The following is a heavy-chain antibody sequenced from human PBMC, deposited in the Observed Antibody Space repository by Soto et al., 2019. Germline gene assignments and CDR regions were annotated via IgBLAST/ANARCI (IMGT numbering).Heavy chain of an antibody. CDR3: ASNPYYYDSSGYYWAFDY. CDR2: IIPIFGTA. J-gene: IGHJ4*02. Sequence: GASVKVSCKASGGTFSSYDISWVRQAPGQGLEWMGGIIPIFGTANYAQKFQGRVTITADESTSTAYMELSSLRSEDTAVYYCASNPYYYDSSGYYWAFDYWGQGTLVTVSS. D-gene: IGHD3-22*01. CDR1: GGTFSSYD. V-gene: IGHV1-69*13.